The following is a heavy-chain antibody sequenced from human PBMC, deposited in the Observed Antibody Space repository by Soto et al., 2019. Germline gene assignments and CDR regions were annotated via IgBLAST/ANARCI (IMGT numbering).Heavy chain of an antibody. CDR2: IKSKTDGGTT. CDR3: TTVPDCSSTSCYYYYYGMDV. D-gene: IGHD2-2*01. J-gene: IGHJ6*02. CDR1: GFTFSNAW. Sequence: GGSLRLSCAASGFTFSNAWMNWVRQAPGKGLEWVGRIKSKTDGGTTDYAAPVKGRFTISRDDSKNTLYLQMNSLKTEDTAVYYCTTVPDCSSTSCYYYYYGMDVWGQGTTVTGLL. V-gene: IGHV3-15*07.